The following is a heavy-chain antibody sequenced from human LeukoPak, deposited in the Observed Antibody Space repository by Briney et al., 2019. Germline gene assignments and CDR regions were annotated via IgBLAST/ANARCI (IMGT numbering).Heavy chain of an antibody. Sequence: SETLSLTCAVSGGSISSGGYSWSWIRQPPGKGLEWIGYIYYSGSTYYNPSLKSRVTISVDTSKNQFSLKLSSVTAADTAVYYCARVPYYYDSSGYYGLDYGGQGTLVTVSS. CDR1: GGSISSGGYS. V-gene: IGHV4-31*11. CDR3: ARVPYYYDSSGYYGLDY. J-gene: IGHJ4*02. D-gene: IGHD3-22*01. CDR2: IYYSGST.